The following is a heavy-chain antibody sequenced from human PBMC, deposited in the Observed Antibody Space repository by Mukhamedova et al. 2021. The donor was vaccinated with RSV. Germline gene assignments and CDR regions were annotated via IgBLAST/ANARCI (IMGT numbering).Heavy chain of an antibody. J-gene: IGHJ4*02. CDR2: ISSSGSTI. D-gene: IGHD1-1*01. CDR3: ARLIGGGGYNFDY. Sequence: GKGLEWVSYISSSGSTIYYADPVKGRFTIPRDNAKNSLYLQMNSLRAEDTAVYYCARLIGGGGYNFDYWGQGTLVTASS. V-gene: IGHV3-11*01.